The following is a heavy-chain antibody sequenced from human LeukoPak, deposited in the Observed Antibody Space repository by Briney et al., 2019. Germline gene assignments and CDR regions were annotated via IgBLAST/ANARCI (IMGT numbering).Heavy chain of an antibody. Sequence: ASVKVSCKASGYTFTTHDLTWVRQATGQGLEWMGWMNPGSGDTAYAQKFQGRVTMTTDTSTSIAYMELRSLRSDDTAVYYCARESYSSGALDYWGQGTLVTVSS. CDR1: GYTFTTHD. D-gene: IGHD6-19*01. V-gene: IGHV1-8*01. J-gene: IGHJ4*02. CDR3: ARESYSSGALDY. CDR2: MNPGSGDT.